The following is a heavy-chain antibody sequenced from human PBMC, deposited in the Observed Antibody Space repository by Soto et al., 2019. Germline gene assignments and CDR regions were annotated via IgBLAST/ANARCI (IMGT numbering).Heavy chain of an antibody. J-gene: IGHJ3*02. D-gene: IGHD2-15*01. CDR3: VRTWPNSMVAATGAFDI. V-gene: IGHV4-39*01. CDR2: IYYSGST. Sequence: QLQLQESGPGLVKPSETLSLTCTVSGGSISSSSYYWGWIRQPPGKGLEWIGSIYYSGSTYYNPSLKSRVTISVDTSKNQCSLKLSSVTAADTAVYYCVRTWPNSMVAATGAFDIWGQGTMVTVSS. CDR1: GGSISSSSYY.